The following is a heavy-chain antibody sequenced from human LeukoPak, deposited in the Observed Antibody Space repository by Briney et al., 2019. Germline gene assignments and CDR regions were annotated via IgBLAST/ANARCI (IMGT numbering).Heavy chain of an antibody. CDR2: IYWDDEK. D-gene: IGHD3-10*01. CDR3: AHRRGGYFDS. Sequence: SGPTLVNPTQTRTLTCTFSGFSLRTSGEAVGWIRQPPGKALEWLALIYWDDEKPSSPSLRNRLTITKDTSRNQVVLTMTNMDPVDTATYYCAHRRGGYFDSWGQGTLVTVSS. J-gene: IGHJ4*02. CDR1: GFSLRTSGEA. V-gene: IGHV2-5*02.